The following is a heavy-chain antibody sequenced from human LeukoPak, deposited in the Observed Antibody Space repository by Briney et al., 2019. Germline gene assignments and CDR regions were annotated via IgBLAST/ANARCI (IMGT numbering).Heavy chain of an antibody. J-gene: IGHJ6*02. CDR2: INHSGST. CDR3: ARLPSHRVRYYHYGMDV. CDR1: CVSFSGYY. V-gene: IGHV4-34*01. Sequence: ASETLSLTCAVYCVSFSGYYWSWLRQPPGKGRVWIGEINHSGSTNYNPSLNSRVTISVDTSKNQFSLKLSSVTAADTAVYYCARLPSHRVRYYHYGMDVWGQGTTVTVSS. D-gene: IGHD2-21*01.